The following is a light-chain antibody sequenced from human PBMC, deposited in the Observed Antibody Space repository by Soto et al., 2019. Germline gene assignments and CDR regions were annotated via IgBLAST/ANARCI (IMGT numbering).Light chain of an antibody. CDR1: QSVSSNY. J-gene: IGKJ5*01. CDR3: QQYGSSPIT. V-gene: IGKV3-20*01. CDR2: GAF. Sequence: EIVLTQSPGTLSLSPGERATLSCRASQSVSSNYLAWCQQKPGQPHRILIYGAFNRALRIPDRFSGSGSGTDFTLTISRLEPEDFAVYYCQQYGSSPITFGQGTRLEIK.